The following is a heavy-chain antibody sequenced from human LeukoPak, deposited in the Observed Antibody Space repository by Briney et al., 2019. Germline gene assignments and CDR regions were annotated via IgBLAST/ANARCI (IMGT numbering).Heavy chain of an antibody. D-gene: IGHD3-16*01. CDR3: ARGGGLDV. CDR2: IWYDGSNK. J-gene: IGHJ6*02. V-gene: IGHV3-33*01. Sequence: GGSLRLSCAASGFTFSSYGMHWVRQAPGKGLEWVAVIWYDGSNKYYADSVKGRFTISRDNSKNTLYLQMSNLRAEDTAVYFCARGGGLDVWGQGATVTVSS. CDR1: GFTFSSYG.